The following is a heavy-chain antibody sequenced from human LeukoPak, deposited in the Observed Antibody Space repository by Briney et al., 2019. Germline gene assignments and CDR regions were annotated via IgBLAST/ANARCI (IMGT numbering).Heavy chain of an antibody. CDR3: ARGSIRAFDY. Sequence: SGGSLRLSCAASGFTASSNYMSWVRQAPGKGLEWVSVIYSGGTTYYADSVKGRFTISRDNSKNTLYLQMNSLRAEDTAVYYCARGSIRAFDYWGQGTLVTVSS. V-gene: IGHV3-53*01. CDR1: GFTASSNY. J-gene: IGHJ4*02. CDR2: IYSGGTT.